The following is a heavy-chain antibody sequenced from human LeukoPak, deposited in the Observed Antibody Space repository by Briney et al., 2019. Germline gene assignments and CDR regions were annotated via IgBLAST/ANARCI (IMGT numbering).Heavy chain of an antibody. V-gene: IGHV3-21*01. CDR2: ISSSSSYI. CDR1: GFTFSSYS. CDR3: ATTMVRGVIINGGNWFDP. Sequence: PGGSLRLSCAASGFTFSSYSMNWVRQAPGKGLEWVSSISSSSSYIHYADSVKGRFTISRDNAKNSLYLQMNSLRAEDTAVYYCATTMVRGVIINGGNWFDPWGQGTLVTVSS. D-gene: IGHD3-10*01. J-gene: IGHJ5*02.